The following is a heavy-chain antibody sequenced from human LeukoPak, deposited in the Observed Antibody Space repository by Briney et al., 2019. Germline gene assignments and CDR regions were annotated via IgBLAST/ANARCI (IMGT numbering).Heavy chain of an antibody. J-gene: IGHJ5*02. CDR1: GYTFTVYY. CDR2: INPNSGGT. Sequence: ASVNVSFNASGYTFTVYYMHWVRQAPRQGLEWMGWINPNSGGTNYSQKFQGRVTMTSDTSISTAYMELSRLRSDDRAVYYCAGDRLVRGRGNWFDPWGEGTLVTVSS. D-gene: IGHD3-10*01. CDR3: AGDRLVRGRGNWFDP. V-gene: IGHV1-2*02.